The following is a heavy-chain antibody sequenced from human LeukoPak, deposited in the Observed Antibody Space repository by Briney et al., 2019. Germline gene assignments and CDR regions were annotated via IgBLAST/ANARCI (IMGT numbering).Heavy chain of an antibody. Sequence: PGGSLRLSCAASGFTFSSYEMNWVRQAPGKGLEWVPYISSSGSTIYYADSVKGRFTISRDNAKNSLYLQMNSLRAEDTAVYYCARDRYDFWSGFLFDYWGQGTLVTVSS. V-gene: IGHV3-48*03. J-gene: IGHJ4*02. D-gene: IGHD3-3*01. CDR3: ARDRYDFWSGFLFDY. CDR2: ISSSGSTI. CDR1: GFTFSSYE.